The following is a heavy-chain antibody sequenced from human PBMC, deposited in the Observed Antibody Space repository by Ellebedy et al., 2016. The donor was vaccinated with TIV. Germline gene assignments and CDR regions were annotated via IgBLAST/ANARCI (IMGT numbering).Heavy chain of an antibody. D-gene: IGHD6-19*01. Sequence: MPGGSLRLSCTVSGGSISSYYWSWIRQPPGKGLEWIGYIYYSGSTNYNPSLKSRVTISVETSKNQFSLKRSSVTAADTAGYYCAREIAVAGLYGMDVWGQGTTVTVSS. CDR1: GGSISSYY. CDR2: IYYSGST. V-gene: IGHV4-59*01. J-gene: IGHJ6*02. CDR3: AREIAVAGLYGMDV.